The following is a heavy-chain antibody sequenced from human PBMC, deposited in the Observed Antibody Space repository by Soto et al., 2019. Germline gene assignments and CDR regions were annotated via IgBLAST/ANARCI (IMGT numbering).Heavy chain of an antibody. CDR1: GFTFSSYT. Sequence: GGSLRLSCRASGFTFSSYTMNWVRQAPGKGLEWVSSITGSGGSTYYADSVKGRFSISRDNSKDTLYLQMNGLRADDTAVYYCANGGSHCSDSNCSFWDQGTQVTVSS. D-gene: IGHD2-15*01. V-gene: IGHV3-23*01. CDR3: ANGGSHCSDSNCSF. J-gene: IGHJ4*02. CDR2: ITGSGGST.